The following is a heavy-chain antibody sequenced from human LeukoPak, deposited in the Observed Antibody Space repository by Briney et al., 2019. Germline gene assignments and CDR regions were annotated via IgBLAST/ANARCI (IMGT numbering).Heavy chain of an antibody. CDR1: GFTFSSYW. D-gene: IGHD3-22*01. J-gene: IGHJ4*02. CDR2: IKQDGSEK. Sequence: TGGSLRLSCAATGFTFSSYWMSWVRQAPGKGLEWVANIKQDGSEKYYVDSVKGRFTISRDNAKNSLYLQMNSLRAEDTAVYYCARAGGYYDSSGYYTPYYFDYWGQGTLVTVSS. CDR3: ARAGGYYDSSGYYTPYYFDY. V-gene: IGHV3-7*01.